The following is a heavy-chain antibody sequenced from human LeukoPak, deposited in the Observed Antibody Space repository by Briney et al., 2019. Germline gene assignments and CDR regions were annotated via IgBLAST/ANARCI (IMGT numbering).Heavy chain of an antibody. V-gene: IGHV3-23*01. J-gene: IGHJ4*02. CDR3: AKPGKNAKRGSSGSRHWGY. CDR1: GFTFSSYA. Sequence: GGSLRLSCAASGFTFSSYAMSWVRQAPGKGLEWVSAISGSGGSTYYADSVKGRFTISRDNSKNTLYLQMNSLRAEDTAVYYCAKPGKNAKRGSSGSRHWGYWGQGTLVTVSS. CDR2: ISGSGGST. D-gene: IGHD1-26*01.